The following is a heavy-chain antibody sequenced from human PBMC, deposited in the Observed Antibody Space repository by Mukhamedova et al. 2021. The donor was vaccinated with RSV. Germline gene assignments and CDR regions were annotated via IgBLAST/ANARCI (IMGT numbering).Heavy chain of an antibody. V-gene: IGHV3-30*15. CDR3: ARDPCWRGFGELSDVSEI. Sequence: DSVKGRFTVSRDNSKNTLYLQMSSLRDEDTAVYYCARDPCWRGFGELSDVSEIWGQGTMVIVSS. J-gene: IGHJ3*02. D-gene: IGHD3-10*01.